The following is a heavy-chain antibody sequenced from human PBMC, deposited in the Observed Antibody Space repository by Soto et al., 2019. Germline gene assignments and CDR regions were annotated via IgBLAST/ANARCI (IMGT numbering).Heavy chain of an antibody. V-gene: IGHV4-39*01. J-gene: IGHJ4*02. CDR2: IYYSGTT. CDR1: GRSFNNYF. D-gene: IGHD3-9*01. CDR3: ARHFSVDHFDY. Sequence: PSETLSLTCTVSGRSFNNYFWAWIRQPPGKGLEWIGSIYYSGTTYHNPSLKSRVTISVDRSNNQFSLKLTSVTAADTAVYYCARHFSVDHFDYWGQGALVTVSS.